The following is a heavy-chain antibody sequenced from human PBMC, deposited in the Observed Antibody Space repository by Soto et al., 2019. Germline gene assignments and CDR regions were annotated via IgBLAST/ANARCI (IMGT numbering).Heavy chain of an antibody. D-gene: IGHD2-8*01. Sequence: ASVKVSCKASGYTFTSYGISWVRQAPGQGLEWMGWISAYNGNTNYAQKLQGRVTMTTDTSTSTAYMELSGLTSGDTAVYFCARDTCTNGVCYGDYWGQGTLVTVSS. CDR1: GYTFTSYG. CDR2: ISAYNGNT. J-gene: IGHJ4*02. V-gene: IGHV1-18*01. CDR3: ARDTCTNGVCYGDY.